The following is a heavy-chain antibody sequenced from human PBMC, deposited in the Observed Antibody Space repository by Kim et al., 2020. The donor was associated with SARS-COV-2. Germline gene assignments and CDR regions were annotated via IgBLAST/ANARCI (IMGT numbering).Heavy chain of an antibody. CDR3: TRDRVDTAMGFDY. CDR1: GFNFGDYA. D-gene: IGHD5-18*01. Sequence: GGSLRLSCASSGFNFGDYAMSWFRQAPGKALEWLAFIRRKRYSGTTEYAASVKGRFTISRDDSKSIAYLQMNSLKTEDTAVYYCTRDRVDTAMGFDYWGQGILVNVSS. CDR2: IRRKRYSGTT. V-gene: IGHV3-49*03. J-gene: IGHJ4*02.